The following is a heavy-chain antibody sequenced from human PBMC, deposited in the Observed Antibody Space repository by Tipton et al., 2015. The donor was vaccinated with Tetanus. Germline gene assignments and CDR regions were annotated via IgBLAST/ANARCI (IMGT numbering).Heavy chain of an antibody. CDR3: AKDRYDSSGYYYLWDY. J-gene: IGHJ4*02. CDR2: IGDPTKVI. Sequence: SLRLSCATSGFPFHSYHMAWVRQAPGKGPEWVAYIGDPTKVIQYADSVKGRFIISRDNSKNTLYLQMNSLRAEDTAVYYCAKDRYDSSGYYYLWDYWGQGTLVTVSS. D-gene: IGHD3-22*01. CDR1: GFPFHSYH. V-gene: IGHV3-23*01.